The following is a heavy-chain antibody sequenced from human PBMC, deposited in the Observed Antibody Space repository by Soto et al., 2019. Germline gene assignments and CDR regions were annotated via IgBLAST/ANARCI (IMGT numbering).Heavy chain of an antibody. V-gene: IGHV1-46*03. CDR1: GYTFTSYY. Sequence: GASVKVSCKASGYTFTSYYMHWVRQAPGQGLEWMGIINPSGGSTSYAQKFQGRVTMTRDTSTSTVYMELSSLRSEDTAVYYCARERPPDYDFWSGYQLSLFDPWGQGTLVTVSS. J-gene: IGHJ5*02. CDR2: INPSGGST. CDR3: ARERPPDYDFWSGYQLSLFDP. D-gene: IGHD3-3*01.